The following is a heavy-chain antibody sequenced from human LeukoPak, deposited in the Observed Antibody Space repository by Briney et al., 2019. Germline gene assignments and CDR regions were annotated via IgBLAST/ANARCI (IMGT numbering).Heavy chain of an antibody. D-gene: IGHD1-26*01. CDR1: GDYISTRSYF. V-gene: IGHV4-39*07. CDR3: ARGGTRGGSDYYYYMDV. J-gene: IGHJ6*03. Sequence: SETLSLTCTVSGDYISTRSYFWGWIRQPPGKGLEWIGSINYSGTTYYNPSLKGRVAISVDTSKNQFSVRLSSMTAADTAVYYCARGGTRGGSDYYYYMDVWGKGTTVTVSS. CDR2: INYSGTT.